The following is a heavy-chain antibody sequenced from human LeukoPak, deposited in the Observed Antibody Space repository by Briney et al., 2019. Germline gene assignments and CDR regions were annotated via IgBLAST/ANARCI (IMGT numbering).Heavy chain of an antibody. J-gene: IGHJ4*02. V-gene: IGHV1-2*02. D-gene: IGHD5-18*01. CDR2: INPNSGGT. CDR3: ARDRSPAMGPQYYFDY. Sequence: GASVKVSCKASGYTFTGYYMHWGRQAPGQGLEWMGWINPNSGGTNYAQKFQGRVTMTRDTSISTAYMELSRLRSDDTAVYYCARDRSPAMGPQYYFDYWGQGTLVTVSS. CDR1: GYTFTGYY.